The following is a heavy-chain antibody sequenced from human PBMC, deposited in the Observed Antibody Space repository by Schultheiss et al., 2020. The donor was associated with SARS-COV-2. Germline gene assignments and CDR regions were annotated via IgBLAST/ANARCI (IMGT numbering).Heavy chain of an antibody. J-gene: IGHJ6*02. CDR2: VHYSGNT. V-gene: IGHV4-59*01. D-gene: IGHD5-12*01. CDR1: GGSFSGYY. Sequence: SETLSLTCAVYGGSFSGYYWSWIRQSPGKGLEWIGYVHYSGNTNYNPSLKSRVTISVDTSKNQFSLKLSSVTAADTAVYYCARDGYATYYYGMDVWGQGTTVTVSS. CDR3: ARDGYATYYYGMDV.